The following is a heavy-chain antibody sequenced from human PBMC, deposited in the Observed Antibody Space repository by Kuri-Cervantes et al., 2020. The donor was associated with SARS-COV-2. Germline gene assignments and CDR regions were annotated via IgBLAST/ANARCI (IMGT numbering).Heavy chain of an antibody. V-gene: IGHV1-8*01. CDR1: ETTFPNYD. J-gene: IGHJ5*02. CDR3: AREVASYDILTGFVFDP. Sequence: ASVKVSCKTPETTFPNYDINWVRQATGQGLEWMGMVKTNSGNTLYAQFFQGRVTMTTDTSTSTAYMELRSLRSDDTAVYYCAREVASYDILTGFVFDPWGQGTLVTVSS. CDR2: VKTNSGNT. D-gene: IGHD3-9*01.